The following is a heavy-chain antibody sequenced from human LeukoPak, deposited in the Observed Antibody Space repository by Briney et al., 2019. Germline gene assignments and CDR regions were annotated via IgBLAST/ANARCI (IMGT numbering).Heavy chain of an antibody. CDR3: ANRGVVIRVILVGFHNEGYYFDS. Sequence: GGTLRLSCAVSGITLSNYDMSCVRHAPGKGREWVVGITNRGGSTNYAVAVRGQFTISRDNPKTKLYVQVNSLRAEDPDVYFCANRGVVIRVILVGFHNEGYYFDSWGQGDLVTVSS. CDR1: GITLSNYD. J-gene: IGHJ4*02. CDR2: ITNRGGST. V-gene: IGHV3-23*01. D-gene: IGHD3-10*01.